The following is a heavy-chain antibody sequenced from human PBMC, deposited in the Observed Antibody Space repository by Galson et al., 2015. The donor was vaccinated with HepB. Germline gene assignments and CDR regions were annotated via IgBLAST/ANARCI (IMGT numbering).Heavy chain of an antibody. CDR1: GIIFRDFA. Sequence: SLRLSCAASGIIFRDFAMSWVRQAPGKGLEWVSAISASGDATYYTDSVRGRFTISRDNSKNALYLQMDSLRAEDTAIYYCTKDVANHYGPGSHYYYFYNYMAVWGKGTTVTVSS. J-gene: IGHJ6*03. CDR3: TKDVANHYGPGSHYYYFYNYMAV. V-gene: IGHV3-23*01. D-gene: IGHD3-10*01. CDR2: ISASGDAT.